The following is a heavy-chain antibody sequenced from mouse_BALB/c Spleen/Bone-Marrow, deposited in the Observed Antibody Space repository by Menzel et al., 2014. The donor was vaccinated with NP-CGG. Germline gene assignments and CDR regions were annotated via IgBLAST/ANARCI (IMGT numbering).Heavy chain of an antibody. Sequence: ELKVVESGGGLVQPGGSLRLSCATSGFTFTDYYMSWVRQPPGKALEWLGFIRNKADGYTTEYSASVKGRFTISRDNSQSILYLQMNTLRAEDSATYYCAVMDYWGQGTSVTVSS. CDR3: AVMDY. J-gene: IGHJ4*01. CDR2: IRNKADGYTT. CDR1: GFTFTDYY. V-gene: IGHV7-3*02.